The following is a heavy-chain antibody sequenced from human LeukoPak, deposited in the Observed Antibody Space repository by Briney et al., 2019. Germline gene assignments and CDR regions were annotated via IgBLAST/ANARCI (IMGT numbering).Heavy chain of an antibody. V-gene: IGHV4-59*08. CDR1: GGSFSSYD. CDR3: ARLGDGYNYPDAFDI. J-gene: IGHJ3*02. Sequence: SETLSLTCTVSGGSFSSYDWSWIRQPPGKRLEWIGFIDYTGTTNYNPSLKSRATISIDMSKNRFSLRLDSATAADKAVYYCARLGDGYNYPDAFDIWGQGTLVTVSS. D-gene: IGHD5-24*01. CDR2: IDYTGTT.